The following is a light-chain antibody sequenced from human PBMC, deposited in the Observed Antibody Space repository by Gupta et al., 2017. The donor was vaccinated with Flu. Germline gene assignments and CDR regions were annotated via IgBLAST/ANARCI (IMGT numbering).Light chain of an antibody. CDR2: EVS. CDR3: SSYTDTNTLVV. Sequence: TKPRTGTSGNVGGDDNVSWYQQHPGKALKLMIFEVSKRPSGFSNRFCGSKSGNTASLTISGLQVEDEADYYCSSYTDTNTLVVFGGGTKLTVL. V-gene: IGLV2-14*01. CDR1: SGNVGGDDN. J-gene: IGLJ2*01.